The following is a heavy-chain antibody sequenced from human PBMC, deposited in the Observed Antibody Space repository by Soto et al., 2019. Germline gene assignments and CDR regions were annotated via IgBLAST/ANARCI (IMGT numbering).Heavy chain of an antibody. J-gene: IGHJ6*02. V-gene: IGHV1-69*01. CDR1: GGTFSTYA. CDR3: ARSHGGSSSLDIYYYYYYGMDV. CDR2: VLPIFGTP. D-gene: IGHD2-15*01. Sequence: QVPLVQSGAEVKKPGSSVKVSCKAPGGTFSTYAISWVRQAPGQGLESMGGVLPIFGTPKYAQKFQGRVTITAYESTSTGYMELRSLRSEDTAVYYCARSHGGSSSLDIYYYYYYGMDVWGQGTTVTVSS.